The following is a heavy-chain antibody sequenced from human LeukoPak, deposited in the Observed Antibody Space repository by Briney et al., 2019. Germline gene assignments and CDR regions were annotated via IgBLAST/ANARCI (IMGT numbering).Heavy chain of an antibody. Sequence: SETLSLTCNVSGASINTFLWTWIQQSPGKGLEWVGYVYSSGSTNYNPSLTSRVTMSVDTSKNQVSLRLSSVTAADTAVYYCAREDLTSSGWSPFDYWGQGTLVTVSS. J-gene: IGHJ4*02. V-gene: IGHV4-4*09. CDR1: GASINTFL. CDR3: AREDLTSSGWSPFDY. CDR2: VYSSGST. D-gene: IGHD6-19*01.